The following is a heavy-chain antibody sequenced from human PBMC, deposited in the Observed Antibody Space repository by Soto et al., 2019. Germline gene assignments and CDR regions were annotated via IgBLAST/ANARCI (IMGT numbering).Heavy chain of an antibody. CDR1: GGTFSSYT. Sequence: QVQLVQSGAEVKKPGSSVKVSCKASGGTFSSYTISWVRQAPGQGLEWMGRIIPILGIANYAQKFQGRVTITADKSTSTAYMELSSLRSEDTAVYYCATNYESPGKVQDYWGQGTLVTVSS. CDR2: IIPILGIA. J-gene: IGHJ4*02. V-gene: IGHV1-69*02. D-gene: IGHD3-22*01. CDR3: ATNYESPGKVQDY.